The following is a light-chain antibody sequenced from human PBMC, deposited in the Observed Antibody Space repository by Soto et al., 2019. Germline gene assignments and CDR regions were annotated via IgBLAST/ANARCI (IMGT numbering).Light chain of an antibody. CDR1: NLGDKY. V-gene: IGLV3-1*01. CDR3: QAWVSSTLV. CDR2: EDT. Sequence: SYELTQPPSVSVSPGQTARITCSGDNLGDKYASWYQQKPGQSPVLVIFEDTKRPSGIPERFSGSNSGNTATLTISGAQAMDEADYYCQAWVSSTLVFGTGTKLTVL. J-gene: IGLJ1*01.